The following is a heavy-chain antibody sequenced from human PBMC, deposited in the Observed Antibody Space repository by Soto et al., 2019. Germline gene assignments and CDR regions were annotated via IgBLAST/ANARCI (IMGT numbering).Heavy chain of an antibody. CDR3: ARPKGAAYSAFDV. D-gene: IGHD2-21*01. V-gene: IGHV3-74*01. J-gene: IGHJ3*01. Sequence: EVQLVESGGGLVQPGGSLTLSCAASGFSVSYHWMHWVRLGPGRGLESISRIKTDGTYTDYADSVKGRFTISRDNAKNMSYLQMDSLRPEDTAVYYCARPKGAAYSAFDVWGQGTVVTVSS. CDR1: GFSVSYHW. CDR2: IKTDGTYT.